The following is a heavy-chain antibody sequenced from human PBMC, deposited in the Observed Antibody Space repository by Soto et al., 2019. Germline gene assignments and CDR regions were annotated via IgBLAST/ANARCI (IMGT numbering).Heavy chain of an antibody. V-gene: IGHV3-48*02. J-gene: IGHJ4*02. CDR2: ISSSSSTI. D-gene: IGHD3-3*01. CDR3: AREPHPFLSSGYGYYFDY. CDR1: GFTFSSYS. Sequence: EVQLVESGGGLVQPGGSLRLSCAASGFTFSSYSMNWVRQAPGKGLEWVSYISSSSSTIYYADSVKGRFTISRENAKNSLYLQMNSRRDEDSAVYYCAREPHPFLSSGYGYYFDYWCQGTLVTVSS.